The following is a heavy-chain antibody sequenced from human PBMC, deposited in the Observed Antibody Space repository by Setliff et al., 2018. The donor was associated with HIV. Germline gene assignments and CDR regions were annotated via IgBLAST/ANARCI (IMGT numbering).Heavy chain of an antibody. Sequence: LRLSCAASGFTFSKNSMNWVRQAPGKGLEWVASINPSGDYVYYAESLKGRFTISRDNAKNSLYLQMNSLRAEDTAVYYCARDWVDTAMADDYWGQGTLVTVSS. CDR3: ARDWVDTAMADDY. V-gene: IGHV3-21*01. CDR2: INPSGDYV. J-gene: IGHJ4*02. CDR1: GFTFSKNS. D-gene: IGHD5-18*01.